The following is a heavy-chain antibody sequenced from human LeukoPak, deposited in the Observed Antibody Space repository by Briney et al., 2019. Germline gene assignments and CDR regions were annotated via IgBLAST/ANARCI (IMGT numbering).Heavy chain of an antibody. CDR1: GVAFSHA. J-gene: IGHJ4*02. V-gene: IGHV3-23*01. D-gene: IGHD3-10*01. CDR3: AKRSYGSGSYYNNPPYYFDY. Sequence: GGSLRLSCAASGVAFSHAWMSWVRQAPGQGLEWVSAISGSGGSTYYADSVKGRFTISRDNSKNTLYLQMNSLRAEDTAVYYCAKRSYGSGSYYNNPPYYFDYWGQGTLVTVSS. CDR2: ISGSGGST.